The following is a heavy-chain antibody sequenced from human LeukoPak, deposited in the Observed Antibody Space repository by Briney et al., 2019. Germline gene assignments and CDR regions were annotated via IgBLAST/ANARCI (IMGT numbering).Heavy chain of an antibody. Sequence: ASVKVSCKASGYTFTGYYMHWVRQAPGQGLEWMGWISAYNGYTNYAQKLQGRVTMTTDTSTSTAYMEVRSQRSDDTAVYYCARVIAVAGTDTFDYWGQGTLVTVSS. CDR2: ISAYNGYT. D-gene: IGHD6-19*01. CDR1: GYTFTGYY. V-gene: IGHV1-18*04. J-gene: IGHJ4*02. CDR3: ARVIAVAGTDTFDY.